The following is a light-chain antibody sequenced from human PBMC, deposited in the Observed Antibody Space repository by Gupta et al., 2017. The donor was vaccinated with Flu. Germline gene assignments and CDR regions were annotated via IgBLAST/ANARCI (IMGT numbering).Light chain of an antibody. CDR3: QQDYNLPLT. J-gene: IGKJ1*01. CDR1: QSVNSNY. CDR2: GAS. Sequence: PGERVTLSCRASQSVNSNYLTWYQQKPGQAPRLLIHGASTRATGIPARFSGSGSGTDFTLTISSLQPEDFAVYYCQQDYNLPLTFGQGTKVEIK. V-gene: IGKV3D-7*01.